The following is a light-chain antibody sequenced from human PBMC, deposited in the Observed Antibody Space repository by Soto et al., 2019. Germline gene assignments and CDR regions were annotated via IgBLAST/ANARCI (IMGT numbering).Light chain of an antibody. Sequence: DIQMTQSPSTLSASVGDRVTITCRASQSIRSWLAWYQQKPGKAPKLLIYKASSLESGVPSRFSGSESGTEFTLTISSLQPDDFATYYCQQHNSYPFTFGPGTKVDIK. CDR2: KAS. J-gene: IGKJ3*01. CDR3: QQHNSYPFT. CDR1: QSIRSW. V-gene: IGKV1-5*03.